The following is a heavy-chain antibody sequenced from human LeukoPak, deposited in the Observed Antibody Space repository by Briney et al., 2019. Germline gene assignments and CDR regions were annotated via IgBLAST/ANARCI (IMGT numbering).Heavy chain of an antibody. CDR2: IYYSGST. CDR3: ARDSIGGDDFWRVALVPRDYYYYYGMDV. Sequence: SETLSLTCTVSGGSISSYYWSWIRQPPGKGLEWIGYIYYSGSTNYNPSLKSRVTISVDTSKNQFSLKLSSVTAADTAVYYCARDSIGGDDFWRVALVPRDYYYYYGMDVWGQGTTVTVSS. D-gene: IGHD3-3*01. CDR1: GGSISSYY. V-gene: IGHV4-59*12. J-gene: IGHJ6*02.